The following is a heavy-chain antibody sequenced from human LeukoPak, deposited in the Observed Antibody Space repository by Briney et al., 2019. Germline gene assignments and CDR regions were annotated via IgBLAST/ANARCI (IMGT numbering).Heavy chain of an antibody. Sequence: ASVKVSFKASGYTFTSYAMHWVRQAPGQRLEWMGWINAGNGNTKYSQKFQGRVTITRDTSASTAYMELSSLRSEDTAVYYCARGREPFSYYFDYWGQGTLVTVSS. CDR3: ARGREPFSYYFDY. D-gene: IGHD1-26*01. J-gene: IGHJ4*02. CDR2: INAGNGNT. CDR1: GYTFTSYA. V-gene: IGHV1-3*01.